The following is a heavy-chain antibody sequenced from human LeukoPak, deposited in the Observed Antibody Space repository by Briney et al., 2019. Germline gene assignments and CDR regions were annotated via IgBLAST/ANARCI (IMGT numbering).Heavy chain of an antibody. CDR1: GGSISSYY. D-gene: IGHD2-15*01. Sequence: SETLSLTCTVSGGSISSYYWSWIRQPPGKGLEWIGYIYYSGSTNYNPPLKSRVTISVDTSKNQFSLKLSSVTAADTAVYYCARDRVVAPYFDYWGQGTLVTVSS. CDR2: IYYSGST. CDR3: ARDRVVAPYFDY. J-gene: IGHJ4*02. V-gene: IGHV4-59*12.